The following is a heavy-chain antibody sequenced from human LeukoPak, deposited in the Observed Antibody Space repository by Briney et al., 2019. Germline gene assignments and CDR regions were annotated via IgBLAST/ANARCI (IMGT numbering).Heavy chain of an antibody. Sequence: SETLSLTCAVYGGSFSGYYWSWIRQPPGKGLEWIGEINHSGSTNYNPSLKSRVTISVDTSKNQFSLKLSSVTAAETAVYYCARALTHDYGDFLRFDPWGQGTLVTVSS. D-gene: IGHD4-17*01. CDR3: ARALTHDYGDFLRFDP. J-gene: IGHJ5*02. CDR1: GGSFSGYY. CDR2: INHSGST. V-gene: IGHV4-34*01.